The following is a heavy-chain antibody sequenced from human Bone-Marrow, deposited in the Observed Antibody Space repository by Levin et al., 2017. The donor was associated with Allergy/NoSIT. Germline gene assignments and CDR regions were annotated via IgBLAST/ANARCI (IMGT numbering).Heavy chain of an antibody. Sequence: GGSLRLSCAASGFTFSSYWMHWVRQAPGKGLVWVSRINSDGSSTSYADSVKGRFTISRDNAKNTLYLQMNSLRAEDTAVYYCARIPIAVAGTVDYWGQGTLVTVSS. D-gene: IGHD6-19*01. J-gene: IGHJ4*02. CDR3: ARIPIAVAGTVDY. V-gene: IGHV3-74*01. CDR1: GFTFSSYW. CDR2: INSDGSST.